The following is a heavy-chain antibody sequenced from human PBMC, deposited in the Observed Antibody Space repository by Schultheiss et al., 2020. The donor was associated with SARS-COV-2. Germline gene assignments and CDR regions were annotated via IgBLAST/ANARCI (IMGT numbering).Heavy chain of an antibody. V-gene: IGHV1-18*04. D-gene: IGHD5/OR15-5a*01. J-gene: IGHJ3*01. CDR2: ISAYNGNT. Sequence: ASVKVSCKASGHIFTYSGITWVRQAPGQGLEWMGWISAYNGNTNFAQKYQGRVTMTRDTSTNTAYMELRSLRSDDTAVYYCARVGIAVSGAFDVWGQGTMVTVSS. CDR1: GHIFTYSG. CDR3: ARVGIAVSGAFDV.